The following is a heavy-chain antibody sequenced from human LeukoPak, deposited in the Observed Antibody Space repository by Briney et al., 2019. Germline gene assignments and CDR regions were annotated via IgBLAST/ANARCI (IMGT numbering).Heavy chain of an antibody. CDR1: GYTFTSYA. J-gene: IGHJ6*02. V-gene: IGHV1-3*01. CDR3: ARDETYYGFWSAHYYYYGMDV. CDR2: INAGNGNT. Sequence: ASVKVSCKASGYTFTSYAMHWVRQAPGQRLEWMGWINAGNGNTKYSQKFQGRVTITRDTSASTAYMELSSLRSEDTAVYYCARDETYYGFWSAHYYYYGMDVWGQGTTVTVSS. D-gene: IGHD3-3*01.